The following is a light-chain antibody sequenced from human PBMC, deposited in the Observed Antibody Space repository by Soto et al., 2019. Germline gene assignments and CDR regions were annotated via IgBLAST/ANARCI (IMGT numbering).Light chain of an antibody. CDR1: QSIDSW. V-gene: IGKV1-5*03. CDR2: KAS. Sequence: DIQITQSPSTLSASVGDRITITFRASQSIDSWLAWFQQKPGKAPNLLIYKASYLETGVPSRFSGSGSGTEFTLTISSLQPDDFATYYCQQYNSYSWTFGQGTKVDIK. CDR3: QQYNSYSWT. J-gene: IGKJ1*01.